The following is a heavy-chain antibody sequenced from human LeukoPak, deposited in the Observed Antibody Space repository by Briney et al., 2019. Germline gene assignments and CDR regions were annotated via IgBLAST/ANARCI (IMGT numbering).Heavy chain of an antibody. D-gene: IGHD3-3*01. V-gene: IGHV3-21*01. CDR2: IGPSSSNI. CDR1: GFTFSTST. J-gene: IGHJ4*02. Sequence: GGSLRLSCAASGFTFSTSTMNWVRQAPGQGLEWVSSIGPSSSNIYYTDSVRGRFTISRDNAKNSLYLQMNSLRAEDTAVYYCAREPYGYDFWSGYYGDIFDYWGQGTLVTVSS. CDR3: AREPYGYDFWSGYYGDIFDY.